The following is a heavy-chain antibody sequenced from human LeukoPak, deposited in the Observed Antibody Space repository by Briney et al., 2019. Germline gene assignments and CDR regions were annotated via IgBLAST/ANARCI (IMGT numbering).Heavy chain of an antibody. CDR1: GFTFSSYA. CDR3: AKRQLSTGMDV. J-gene: IGHJ6*02. V-gene: IGHV3-23*01. CDR2: ISASGGST. D-gene: IGHD5-18*01. Sequence: GGSLRLSCVASGFTFSSYAMIWVRQAPGKGLEWVSTISASGGSTDYADSVKGRLTISRDNSKNTLYVQMNSLRAEDTATYYCAKRQLSTGMDVWGQGTTVTVSS.